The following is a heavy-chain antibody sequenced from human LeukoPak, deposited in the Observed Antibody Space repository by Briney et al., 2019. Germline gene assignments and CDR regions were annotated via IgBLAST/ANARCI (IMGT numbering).Heavy chain of an antibody. CDR2: INHSGST. CDR1: GGSFSGYY. D-gene: IGHD3-10*01. V-gene: IGHV4-34*01. CDR3: ARQDYYGSGDY. Sequence: PSETLSLTCAVYGGSFSGYYWSWIRQPPGKGLEWIGEINHSGSTNYNPSLKSRVTISVDTSKNQFSLKLSSVTAADTAVYYCARQDYYGSGDYWGQGTLVTVSS. J-gene: IGHJ4*02.